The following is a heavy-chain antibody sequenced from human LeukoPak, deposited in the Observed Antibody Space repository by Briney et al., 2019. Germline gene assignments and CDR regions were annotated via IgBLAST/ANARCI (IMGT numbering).Heavy chain of an antibody. CDR1: GGTFSSYA. V-gene: IGHV1-69*13. Sequence: SVKVSCKASGGTFSSYAISWVRQAPGQGLEWMGGIIPIFGTANYAQQFQGRVTITADESTSTAYMELSSLRSEDTAVYYCARIRRDAFDIWGQGTMVTVSS. CDR3: ARIRRDAFDI. J-gene: IGHJ3*02. CDR2: IIPIFGTA.